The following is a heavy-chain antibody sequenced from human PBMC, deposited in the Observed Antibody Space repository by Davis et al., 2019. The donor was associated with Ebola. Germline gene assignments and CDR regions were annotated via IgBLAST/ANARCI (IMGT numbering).Heavy chain of an antibody. D-gene: IGHD3-3*01. CDR2: INPSGGST. J-gene: IGHJ6*02. CDR3: ARPRFLEWSRSPYGMDV. CDR1: GYTFTSYY. Sequence: ASVKVSCKASGYTFTSYYMHWVRQAPGQGLEWMGIINPSGGSTSYAQKFQGRVTMTRDTSTSTVYMELSSLRSEDTAVYYCARPRFLEWSRSPYGMDVWGQGTTVTVSS. V-gene: IGHV1-46*01.